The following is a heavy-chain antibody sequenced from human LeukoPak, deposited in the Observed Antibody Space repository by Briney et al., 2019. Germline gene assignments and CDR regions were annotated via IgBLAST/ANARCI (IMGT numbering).Heavy chain of an antibody. CDR2: IYYSGST. D-gene: IGHD6-13*01. CDR3: ARDRIAAAGRGYYYYGMDV. J-gene: IGHJ6*02. V-gene: IGHV4-39*07. CDR1: GGSISSSSYY. Sequence: SETLSLTCTVSGGSISSSSYYWGWIRQPPGKGLEWIGSIYYSGSTYYNPSLKSRVTISVDTSKNQFSLKLSSVTAADTAVYYCARDRIAAAGRGYYYYGMDVWGQGTTVTVSS.